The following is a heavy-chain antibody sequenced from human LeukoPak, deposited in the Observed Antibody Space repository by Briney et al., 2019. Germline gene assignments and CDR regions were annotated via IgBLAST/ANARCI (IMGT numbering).Heavy chain of an antibody. CDR2: IRYDGSNK. V-gene: IGHV3-30*02. CDR3: AKGGSGSYYVTFDY. Sequence: GSLRLSCAASGFTFSSYGMHWVRQAPGKGLEWVAFIRYDGSNKYYADSVKGRFTISRDNSKNTLYLQMNSLRAEDTAVYYCAKGGSGSYYVTFDYWGQGTLVTVSS. D-gene: IGHD1-26*01. CDR1: GFTFSSYG. J-gene: IGHJ4*02.